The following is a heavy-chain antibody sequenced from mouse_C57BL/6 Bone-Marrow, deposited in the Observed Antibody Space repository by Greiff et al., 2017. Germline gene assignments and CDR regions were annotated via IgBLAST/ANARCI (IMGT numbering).Heavy chain of an antibody. Sequence: VKLQGSGPGLVAPSQSLSITCTVSGFSLTSYAISWVRQPPGKGLEWLGVIWTGGGTNYNSALKSRLSISKDNSKSQVFLKMNSLQTDDTARYYCARSLFITTVVAGGYYAMDYWGQGTSVTVSS. V-gene: IGHV2-9-1*01. CDR1: GFSLTSYA. J-gene: IGHJ4*01. CDR2: IWTGGGT. D-gene: IGHD1-1*01. CDR3: ARSLFITTVVAGGYYAMDY.